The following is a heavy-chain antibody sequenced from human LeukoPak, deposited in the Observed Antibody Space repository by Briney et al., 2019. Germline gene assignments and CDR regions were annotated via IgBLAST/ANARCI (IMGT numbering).Heavy chain of an antibody. CDR2: INPSGGST. J-gene: IGHJ3*02. V-gene: IGHV1-46*01. Sequence: ASVKVSCKASGYTFTSYYMHWVRQAPGQGLEWMGIINPSGGSTSYAQKFQGRVTMTRDMSTSTVYMELSSLRSEDTAVYYCARMWEPHAFDIWGQGTMVTVSS. CDR3: ARMWEPHAFDI. D-gene: IGHD1-26*01. CDR1: GYTFTSYY.